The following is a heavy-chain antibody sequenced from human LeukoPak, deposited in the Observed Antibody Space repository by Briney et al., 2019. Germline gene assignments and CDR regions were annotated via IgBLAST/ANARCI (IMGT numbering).Heavy chain of an antibody. CDR1: GYSFTSYW. Sequence: GESLKISCKGSGYSFTSYWIGWVRQMPGKGLEWMGIIYPGDSDTRYSPSFQGQVTISADKSISTAYLQWSSLKASDTAMYYCASSYGSGSYYGAPFDYWGQGTLATVSS. CDR2: IYPGDSDT. D-gene: IGHD3-10*01. J-gene: IGHJ4*02. V-gene: IGHV5-51*01. CDR3: ASSYGSGSYYGAPFDY.